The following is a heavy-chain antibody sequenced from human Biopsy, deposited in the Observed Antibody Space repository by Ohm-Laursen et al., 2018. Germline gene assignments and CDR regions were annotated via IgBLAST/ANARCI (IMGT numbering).Heavy chain of an antibody. D-gene: IGHD3-22*01. V-gene: IGHV1-18*01. CDR2: ITVYNGNT. CDR1: GYTFSSSD. J-gene: IGHJ4*02. Sequence: ATVKISCKTSGYTFSSSDINWVRQAPGQGLEWIGRITVYNGNTNFAQKVQDRVSMTIDTSTSTAHMELRSLRSDDTAVYYCARGYKYDSNGKLHQIKVFDYWGQGTLVTVSS. CDR3: ARGYKYDSNGKLHQIKVFDY.